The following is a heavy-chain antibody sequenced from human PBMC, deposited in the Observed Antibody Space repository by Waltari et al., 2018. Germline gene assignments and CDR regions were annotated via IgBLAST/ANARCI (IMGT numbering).Heavy chain of an antibody. D-gene: IGHD6-13*01. CDR2: INHSGST. CDR1: GGSFSGSY. J-gene: IGHJ1*01. V-gene: IGHV4-34*01. Sequence: QVQLQQWGAGLLKPSETLSLTCAVYGGSFSGSYWSWIRQPPGKGLEWIGEINHSGSTNYNPSLKSRVTISVDTSKNQFSLKLSSVTAADTAVYYCARGSSSWYRGYFQHWGQGTLVTVSS. CDR3: ARGSSSWYRGYFQH.